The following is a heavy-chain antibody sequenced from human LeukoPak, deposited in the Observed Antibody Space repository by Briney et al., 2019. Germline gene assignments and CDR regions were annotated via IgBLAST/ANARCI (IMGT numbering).Heavy chain of an antibody. D-gene: IGHD3-22*01. CDR2: ISAYNGNT. Sequence: GASVKVSCKASGGTFSSYAISWVRQAPGQGLEWMGWISAYNGNTNYAQKLQGRVTMTTDTSTSTAYMELRSLRSDDTAVYYCARVTGNYYDSSGQNVDYWGQGTLVTVSS. CDR3: ARVTGNYYDSSGQNVDY. V-gene: IGHV1-18*01. J-gene: IGHJ4*02. CDR1: GGTFSSYA.